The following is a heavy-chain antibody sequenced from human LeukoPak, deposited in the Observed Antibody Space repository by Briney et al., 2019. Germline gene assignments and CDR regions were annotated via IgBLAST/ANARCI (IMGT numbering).Heavy chain of an antibody. Sequence: VSGPTLVIPTQTPTLTCTFSGFSLTTSGVGVGWIRQPPGKALEWLALIYRDDDKRYSPSLKSRLTITRGTSKNQVVLTMTNMDPVDTATFYCAHMTAVTGTFDYWGQGTLATVSS. J-gene: IGHJ4*02. CDR1: GFSLTTSGVG. D-gene: IGHD6-19*01. CDR3: AHMTAVTGTFDY. V-gene: IGHV2-5*02. CDR2: IYRDDDK.